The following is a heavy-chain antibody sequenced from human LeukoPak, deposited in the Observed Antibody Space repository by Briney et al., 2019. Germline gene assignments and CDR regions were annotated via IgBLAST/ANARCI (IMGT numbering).Heavy chain of an antibody. D-gene: IGHD4-17*01. J-gene: IGHJ4*02. CDR3: ARTATVTRVYFDY. Sequence: SETLSLTCTVSGGSISSSSYYWGWIRQPPGKGLEWIGSIYHSGSTNYNPSLKSRVTISVDKSKNQFSLKLSSVTAADTAVYYCARTATVTRVYFDYWGQGTLVTVSS. CDR1: GGSISSSSYY. CDR2: IYHSGST. V-gene: IGHV4-39*07.